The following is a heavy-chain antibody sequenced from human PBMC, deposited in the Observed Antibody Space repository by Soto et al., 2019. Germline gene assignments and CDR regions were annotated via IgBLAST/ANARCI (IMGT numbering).Heavy chain of an antibody. CDR1: GYTFTTYD. CDR3: ARGGRYYYYYYMDV. J-gene: IGHJ6*03. CDR2: MNPNSGNT. V-gene: IGHV1-8*01. Sequence: ASVKVSCKASGYTFTTYDINWVRQATGQGLEWMGWMNPNSGNTGYAQKFQGRVTMTRNTSISTAYMELSSLRSEDTAVYYCARGGRYYYYYYMDVWGKGTTVTVSS.